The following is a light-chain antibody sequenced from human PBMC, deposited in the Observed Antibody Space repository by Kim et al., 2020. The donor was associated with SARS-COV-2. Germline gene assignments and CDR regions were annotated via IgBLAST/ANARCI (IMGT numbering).Light chain of an antibody. CDR2: GKN. Sequence: SSELTQDPAVSVALGQTVRITGQGDSPRSYYATWYQQKPGQAPILVIYGKNNRTSGIPDRFTGSSSGNTASLTITGTQAGDEADYYCNSRDSNDNVVFGGGTQLTVL. CDR3: NSRDSNDNVV. J-gene: IGLJ2*01. V-gene: IGLV3-19*01. CDR1: SPRSYY.